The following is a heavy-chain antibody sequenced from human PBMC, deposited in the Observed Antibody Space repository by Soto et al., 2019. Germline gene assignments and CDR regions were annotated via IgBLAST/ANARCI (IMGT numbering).Heavy chain of an antibody. D-gene: IGHD6-6*01. CDR1: GGSFSGYY. CDR3: ARLYSSSDY. Sequence: SDTLSLTCAVYGGSFSGYYWSWIRQPPGKGLEWIGEINHSGSTNYNPSLKSRVTISVDTSKNQFSLKLSSVTAADTAVYYCARLYSSSDYWGQGTLVTVSS. J-gene: IGHJ4*02. V-gene: IGHV4-34*01. CDR2: INHSGST.